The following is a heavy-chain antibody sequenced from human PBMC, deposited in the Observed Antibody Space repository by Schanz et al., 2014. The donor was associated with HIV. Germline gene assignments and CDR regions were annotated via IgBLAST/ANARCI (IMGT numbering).Heavy chain of an antibody. CDR3: ARRGTIAAIDFSLDP. Sequence: QAQLVQSGAEVKKPGASVKVSRKASGYTFTRDYIHWVRQAPGQGLEWMGIINPSGVTTTFAQKFQGRLTLTRDTSTNTVYMELTSLRSDDTAVYYCARRGTIAAIDFSLDPWGQGTLVTVSS. CDR1: GYTFTRDY. J-gene: IGHJ5*02. CDR2: INPSGVTT. D-gene: IGHD6-13*01. V-gene: IGHV1-46*01.